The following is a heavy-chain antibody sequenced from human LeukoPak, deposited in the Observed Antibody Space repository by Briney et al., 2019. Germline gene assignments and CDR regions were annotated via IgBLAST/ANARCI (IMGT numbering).Heavy chain of an antibody. CDR2: IIPIFSTA. Sequence: GASVKVSCKASGGTFSSYAISWVRQAPGQGLEWMGGIIPIFSTANYAQKFQGRVTITADESTSTAYMELSSLRSEDTAVYYCARVGEVYQLLLGSFDYWGQGTLVTVSS. V-gene: IGHV1-69*01. CDR1: GGTFSSYA. J-gene: IGHJ4*02. D-gene: IGHD2-2*01. CDR3: ARVGEVYQLLLGSFDY.